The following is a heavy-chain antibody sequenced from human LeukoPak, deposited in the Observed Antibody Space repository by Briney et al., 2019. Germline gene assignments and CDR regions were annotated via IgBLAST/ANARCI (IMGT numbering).Heavy chain of an antibody. V-gene: IGHV4-39*02. CDR1: SGSISGSDYY. D-gene: IGHD2/OR15-2a*01. CDR3: ARLVLSYGNAFDH. J-gene: IGHJ4*02. Sequence: SETLSLTCTVSSGSISGSDYYWCWIRQPPGKGLEWIGSINYSGNTYYDSSLKSRVTISVDTSKNYFSLRLSSVSAADTAVYYCARLVLSYGNAFDHWGQGTLVTVSS. CDR2: INYSGNT.